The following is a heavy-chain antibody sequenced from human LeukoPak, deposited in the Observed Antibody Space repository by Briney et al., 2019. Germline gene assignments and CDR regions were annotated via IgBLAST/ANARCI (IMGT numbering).Heavy chain of an antibody. Sequence: GSLRLSCAASGFTFSSYAMSWVRQAPGKGLEWVSAISGSGGSTYYADSVKGRFTISRDNSRNTLYLQMNSLRAEDTVVYYCAKGRRYCSSTSCFTFDYWGQGTLVTVSS. CDR2: ISGSGGST. CDR3: AKGRRYCSSTSCFTFDY. V-gene: IGHV3-23*01. D-gene: IGHD2-2*02. CDR1: GFTFSSYA. J-gene: IGHJ4*02.